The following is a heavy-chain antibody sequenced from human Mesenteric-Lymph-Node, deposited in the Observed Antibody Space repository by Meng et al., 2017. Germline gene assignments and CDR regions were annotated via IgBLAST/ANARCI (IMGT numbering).Heavy chain of an antibody. CDR1: GGTFSSYT. V-gene: IGHV1-69*02. CDR2: IIPILGIA. Sequence: SVKVSCKASGGTFSSYTISWVRQAPGQGLEWMGRIIPILGIANYAQKFQGRVTITADKSTSTAYMELSSLRSEDTAVYYCARGSWDINNLYSPNHFDYWGQGTLVTVSS. CDR3: ARGSWDINNLYSPNHFDY. J-gene: IGHJ4*02. D-gene: IGHD1-1*01.